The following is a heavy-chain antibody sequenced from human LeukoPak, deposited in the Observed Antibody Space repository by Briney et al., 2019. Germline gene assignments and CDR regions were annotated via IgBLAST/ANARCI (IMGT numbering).Heavy chain of an antibody. CDR2: INQDGSEE. V-gene: IGHV3-7*01. Sequence: GGSLRLSCAASKFTLSNYWMTWVRQAPGKGLEWVANINQDGSEESCVDSVKSRFTISRDNAKNSLYLQMNSLRAEDTAVYYCARIDFETGRGAFDIWGQGTVVTVSS. CDR3: ARIDFETGRGAFDI. D-gene: IGHD3/OR15-3a*01. J-gene: IGHJ3*02. CDR1: KFTLSNYW.